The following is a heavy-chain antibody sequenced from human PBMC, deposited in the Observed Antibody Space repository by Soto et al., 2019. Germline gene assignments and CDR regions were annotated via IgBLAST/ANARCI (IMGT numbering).Heavy chain of an antibody. D-gene: IGHD3-3*01. CDR1: GYTFTGYY. Sequence: ASVKVSCKASGYTFTGYYMHWVRQAPGQGLEWMGWINPNSGGTNYAQKFQGWVTMTRDTSISTAYMELSRLRSDDTAVYYCARDRETYYDFCFCFNDSATTEIYTLFPTRRSSDL. J-gene: IGHJ2*01. CDR3: ARDRETYYDFCFCFNDSATTEIYTLFPTRRSSDL. V-gene: IGHV1-2*04. CDR2: INPNSGGT.